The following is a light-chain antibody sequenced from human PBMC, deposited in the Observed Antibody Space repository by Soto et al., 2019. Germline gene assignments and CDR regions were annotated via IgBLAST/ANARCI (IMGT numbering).Light chain of an antibody. J-gene: IGKJ5*01. CDR3: QQANSFPIT. CDR1: QDISDY. V-gene: IGKV1-9*01. Sequence: DIQLTQSPSFLSASVGDRVTITCRASQDISDYLAWYQQRPWKAPKLLIYAASSLQSGVPSRFSGSGSGTDFTLTISSLQPEDFATYYCQQANSFPITFGQGTRLEIK. CDR2: AAS.